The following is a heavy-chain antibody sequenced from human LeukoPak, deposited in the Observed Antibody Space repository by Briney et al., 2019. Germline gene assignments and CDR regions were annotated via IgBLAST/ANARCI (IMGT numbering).Heavy chain of an antibody. J-gene: IGHJ3*02. D-gene: IGHD2-15*01. CDR1: GGTFSSYA. CDR3: ALLQPDAFDI. Sequence: AVKVSCKASGGTFSSYAISWVRQAPGQGLEWMGRIIPIFGTANYAQKFQGRVTITTDESTSTAYMELSSLRSEDTAVCYCALLQPDAFDIWGQGTMVTVSS. V-gene: IGHV1-69*05. CDR2: IIPIFGTA.